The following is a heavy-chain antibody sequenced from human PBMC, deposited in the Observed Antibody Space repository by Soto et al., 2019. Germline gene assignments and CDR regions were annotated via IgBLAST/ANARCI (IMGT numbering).Heavy chain of an antibody. CDR2: IKQDGSEK. V-gene: IGHV3-7*01. CDR3: ARDRRYYDSSGYYYYYVMDV. CDR1: GFTFSSYW. Sequence: GGSLRLSCAASGFTFSSYWMSWVRQAPGKGLEWVANIKQDGSEKYYVDSVKGRFTISRDNAKNSLYLQMNSLRAEDTAVYYCARDRRYYDSSGYYYYYVMDVWGQGTTVTVSS. D-gene: IGHD3-22*01. J-gene: IGHJ6*02.